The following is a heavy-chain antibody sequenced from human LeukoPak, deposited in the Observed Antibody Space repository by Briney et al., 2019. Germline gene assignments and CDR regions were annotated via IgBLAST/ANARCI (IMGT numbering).Heavy chain of an antibody. V-gene: IGHV3-53*01. CDR2: IYSGGNT. Sequence: GPLRLSCAASGITVSSNYMSWVRQAPGKGLEWVSVIYSGGNTYYADSVKGRFTISRDNSKNTLYLQMNSLRAEDTAVYYCARGIGSTVFFDYWGRGTLVTVSS. CDR3: ARGIGSTVFFDY. CDR1: GITVSSNY. J-gene: IGHJ4*02. D-gene: IGHD4-17*01.